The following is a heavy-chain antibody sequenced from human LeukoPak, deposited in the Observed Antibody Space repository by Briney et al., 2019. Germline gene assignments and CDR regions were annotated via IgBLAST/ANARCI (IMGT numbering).Heavy chain of an antibody. J-gene: IGHJ4*02. Sequence: GGSLRLSCAASGFTFSSYSMNWVRQAPGKGLEWFSSISSSSSYIYYADSVKGRFTISRDNAKNSLYLQMNSLRAEDTAVYYCARDRYGSGSYSAYWGQGTLVTVSS. CDR1: GFTFSSYS. CDR3: ARDRYGSGSYSAY. CDR2: ISSSSSYI. D-gene: IGHD3-10*01. V-gene: IGHV3-21*01.